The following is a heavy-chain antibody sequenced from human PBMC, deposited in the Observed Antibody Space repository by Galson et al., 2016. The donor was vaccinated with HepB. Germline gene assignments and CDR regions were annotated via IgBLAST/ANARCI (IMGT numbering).Heavy chain of an antibody. CDR2: IDHSGST. V-gene: IGHV4-34*01. CDR1: GVSFSEYY. Sequence: SETLSLTCAVYGVSFSEYYWSWIRQAPGKGLEWIGEIDHSGSTNYNKSLKSRVTISADASKNQFSLKLSSVTAADTAVYYCARGPRYSRSFSRGPFDFWGQGTLVTVSS. CDR3: ARGPRYSRSFSRGPFDF. D-gene: IGHD5-18*01. J-gene: IGHJ4*02.